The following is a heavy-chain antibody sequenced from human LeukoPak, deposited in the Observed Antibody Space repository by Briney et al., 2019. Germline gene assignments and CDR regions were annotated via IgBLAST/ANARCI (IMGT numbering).Heavy chain of an antibody. CDR2: INPNSGGT. CDR1: GYTFIGYY. Sequence: GASVKFSCKASGYTFIGYYMHWVRQAPGQGREWMGWINPNSGGTNYAQKFQGRVTMTRDTSISTAYMELSRLRSDDTAVYYCAREGYSGYDYNYWGQGTLVTVSS. V-gene: IGHV1-2*02. CDR3: AREGYSGYDYNY. J-gene: IGHJ4*02. D-gene: IGHD5-12*01.